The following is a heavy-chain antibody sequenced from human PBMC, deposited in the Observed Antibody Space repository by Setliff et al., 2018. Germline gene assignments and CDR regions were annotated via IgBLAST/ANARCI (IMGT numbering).Heavy chain of an antibody. CDR1: GGGSINNYY. D-gene: IGHD3-3*02. J-gene: IGHJ6*04. V-gene: IGHV4-59*01. CDR2: VHFGGDT. CDR3: ARDGLGAFSLRSMDV. Sequence: SETLSLTCSVSGGGSINNYYWSWVRQSPGKGLEWIGFVHFGGDTNYNPSLKSRVTMSADTSKNQFSLQLSSVTAADTAVYYCARDGLGAFSLRSMDVWGKGTTVTVSS.